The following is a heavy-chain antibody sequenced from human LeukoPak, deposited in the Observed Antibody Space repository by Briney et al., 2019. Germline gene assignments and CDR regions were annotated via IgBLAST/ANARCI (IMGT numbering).Heavy chain of an antibody. V-gene: IGHV1-2*02. CDR1: GYTFTGYY. J-gene: IGHJ4*02. Sequence: GASVKVSCKASGYTFTGYYMHWVRQAPGQGLEWMGWINPNSGGTNYAQKFQGRVTMTRDTSISTAYMELSRLRSDDTAVYYCARAYIVGATRKPQIDYWGQGTLVTVSS. CDR2: INPNSGGT. D-gene: IGHD1-26*01. CDR3: ARAYIVGATRKPQIDY.